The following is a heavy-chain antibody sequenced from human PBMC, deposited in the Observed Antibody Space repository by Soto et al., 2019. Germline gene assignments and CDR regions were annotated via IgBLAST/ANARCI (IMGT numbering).Heavy chain of an antibody. D-gene: IGHD3-10*01. J-gene: IGHJ4*02. V-gene: IGHV1-46*01. Sequence: QVQLVQSGAEVKKPGASVKVSCKASGYTFTSYYMHWVRQAPGQGLEWMGIINPSGGSTSYAQKFKGSVTSTRDTSTSTVYMELSSLSAEDTAVYYCERVPVDKDGEFDYWGKGTLVTVSS. CDR2: INPSGGST. CDR3: ERVPVDKDGEFDY. CDR1: GYTFTSYY.